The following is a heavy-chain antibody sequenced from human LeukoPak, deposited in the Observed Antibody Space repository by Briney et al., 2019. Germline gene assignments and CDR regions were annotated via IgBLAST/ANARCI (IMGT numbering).Heavy chain of an antibody. CDR2: IIPILGIA. J-gene: IGHJ6*03. Sequence: ASVKVSCKASGGTFSSYAISWVRQAPGQGLEWMGRIIPILGIANYAQKFQGRVTITADKSTSTAYMELSSLRSEDTAVYYCARASWGWNFYYYYYMDVWGKGTTVTVSS. D-gene: IGHD1-7*01. V-gene: IGHV1-69*04. CDR3: ARASWGWNFYYYYYMDV. CDR1: GGTFSSYA.